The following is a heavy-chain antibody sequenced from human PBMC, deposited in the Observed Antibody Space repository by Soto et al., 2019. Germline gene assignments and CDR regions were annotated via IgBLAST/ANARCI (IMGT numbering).Heavy chain of an antibody. CDR2: IYYSGIT. CDR3: ARQVGGWAPWWFDY. V-gene: IGHV4-59*08. CDR1: GVSISSYY. J-gene: IGHJ4*02. D-gene: IGHD6-19*01. Sequence: PSETLSLTCTVAGVSISSYYWTLIRQTPGKGLEWIGYIYYSGITNHTPPPKSRVPTTVDTSKKPFSLKLSSVTAAGTAVYYCARQVGGWAPWWFDYWGQGTLVTVSS.